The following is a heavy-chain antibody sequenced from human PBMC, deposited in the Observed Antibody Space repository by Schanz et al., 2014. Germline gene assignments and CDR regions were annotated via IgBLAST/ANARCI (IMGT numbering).Heavy chain of an antibody. CDR3: AKSLESCPGGRCSRGYFDY. D-gene: IGHD2-8*02. Sequence: EVQLVESGGGWVQPGGSLRLSCAASGFTFSDYSMNWVRQAPGKGPEWVSYISGSSRTIYYADSMKGRFTVSRDNAENALYLQMNSLRAEDTAVYYCAKSLESCPGGRCSRGYFDYWGQGTLVTVSS. CDR2: ISGSSRTI. V-gene: IGHV3-48*01. J-gene: IGHJ4*02. CDR1: GFTFSDYS.